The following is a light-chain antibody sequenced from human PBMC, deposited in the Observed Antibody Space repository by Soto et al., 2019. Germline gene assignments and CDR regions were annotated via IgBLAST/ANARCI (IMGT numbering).Light chain of an antibody. CDR1: KLGDKY. Sequence: SYELTQPPSVSVSPGQTAYITCSGDKLGDKYVCWYQQKPGQSPVLVMYQDTRRPSGIPERFSGSNSGNVATLTISGTQTMDEADYYCQAWDSSTAIFGGGTKLTVL. CDR3: QAWDSSTAI. J-gene: IGLJ2*01. V-gene: IGLV3-1*01. CDR2: QDT.